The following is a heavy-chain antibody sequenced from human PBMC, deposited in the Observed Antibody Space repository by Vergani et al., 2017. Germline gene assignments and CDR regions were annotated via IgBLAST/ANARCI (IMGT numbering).Heavy chain of an antibody. CDR2: VSATGSA. V-gene: IGHV4-4*07. D-gene: IGHD2/OR15-2a*01. J-gene: IGHJ3*01. CDR3: ARDRIVDPAFDL. Sequence: QMHLQELGPGLVKPSETLSPPCTVSGGPLSSDHWSLVRPPAGERLEWIGRVSATGSAVYNPSLSSRVTLSVDTSKNQVSLRLRSVPAEDTAMYFCARDRIVDPAFDLWGQGTQVTVSS. CDR1: GGPLSSDH.